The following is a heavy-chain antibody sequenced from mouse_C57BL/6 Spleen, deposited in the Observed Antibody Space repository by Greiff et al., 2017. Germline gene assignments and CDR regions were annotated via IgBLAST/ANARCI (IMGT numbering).Heavy chain of an antibody. J-gene: IGHJ1*03. Sequence: VQRVESGAELVKPGASVKISCKASGYAFSSYWMNWVKQRPGKGLEWIGQIYPGDGGTNYNGKFKGKATLTADKSSSTAYMQLSSLTSEDSAVYFCARVGYGYYEYFDVWGTGTTVTVSS. V-gene: IGHV1-80*01. D-gene: IGHD2-3*01. CDR2: IYPGDGGT. CDR3: ARVGYGYYEYFDV. CDR1: GYAFSSYW.